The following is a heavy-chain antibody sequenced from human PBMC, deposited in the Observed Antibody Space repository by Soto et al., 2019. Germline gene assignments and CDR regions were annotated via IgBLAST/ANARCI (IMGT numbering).Heavy chain of an antibody. V-gene: IGHV3-30*18. D-gene: IGHD6-19*01. CDR1: GFIFSSYG. J-gene: IGHJ4*01. Sequence: PGGSLRLSCXASGFIFSSYGIHWVRQAPGKGLEWVGVISSDGETKYYADSVKGRFTISRDNSKNTMYLQMESLRPEDTAVYYCAKEVAVAGDLDYWGHGTLVTVSS. CDR2: ISSDGETK. CDR3: AKEVAVAGDLDY.